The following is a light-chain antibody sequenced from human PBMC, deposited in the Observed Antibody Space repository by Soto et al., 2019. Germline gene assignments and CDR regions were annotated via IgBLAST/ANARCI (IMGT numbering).Light chain of an antibody. Sequence: QSVLTQPPSVSGAPGQRVTISCTGSSSNIGAGYDVHWYQQLPGTAPKLLIYGNSNRPSGVPDRFSGSKSGTSASLAITGLQAGDEAYYYCQSYDSSLSGSVFGGGTKVTVL. V-gene: IGLV1-40*01. CDR2: GNS. J-gene: IGLJ3*02. CDR1: SSNIGAGYD. CDR3: QSYDSSLSGSV.